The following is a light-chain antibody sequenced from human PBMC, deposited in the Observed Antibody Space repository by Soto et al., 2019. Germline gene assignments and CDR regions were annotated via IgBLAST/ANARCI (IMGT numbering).Light chain of an antibody. Sequence: DIQMTQSPSSVSASVGDRVTITCRASQNVSNWLVWYQERPGKALKSLIFGASSLESGVPSRFSGSGSGTDFTLSIISLQPEDFAVYYCQQYGSSLFTFGPGTKVDIK. CDR1: QNVSNW. J-gene: IGKJ3*01. CDR2: GAS. CDR3: QQYGSSLFT. V-gene: IGKV1D-16*01.